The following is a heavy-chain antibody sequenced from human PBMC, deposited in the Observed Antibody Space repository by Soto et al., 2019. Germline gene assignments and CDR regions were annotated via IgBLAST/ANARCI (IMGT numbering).Heavy chain of an antibody. V-gene: IGHV3-7*01. Sequence: EVQLVESGGGLVQPGGSLRLSCAASGFTFSSYWMSWVRQAPGKGLEWVANIKQDGSEKYYVDSVKGRFTISRDNAKNSLYLQMNSLRAEDTAVYYCARGGGYDFWGGYYFDYWGQGTLVTVSS. CDR1: GFTFSSYW. J-gene: IGHJ4*02. D-gene: IGHD3-3*01. CDR3: ARGGGYDFWGGYYFDY. CDR2: IKQDGSEK.